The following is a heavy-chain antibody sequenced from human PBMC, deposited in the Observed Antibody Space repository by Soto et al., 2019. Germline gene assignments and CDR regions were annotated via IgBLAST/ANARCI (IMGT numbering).Heavy chain of an antibody. CDR2: IKQDGSEK. Sequence: EVQVVDSGGGLVQPGGSLRLSCVASGFTFSISWMTWVRQAPGKGLEWVANIKQDGSEKYYVASVKGRFTISRYNAKNSLYLQMNTLRAEDTAVYYCARGGSWYNDSWGQGTLVTVSS. J-gene: IGHJ4*02. CDR3: ARGGSWYNDS. V-gene: IGHV3-7*04. D-gene: IGHD6-13*01. CDR1: GFTFSISW.